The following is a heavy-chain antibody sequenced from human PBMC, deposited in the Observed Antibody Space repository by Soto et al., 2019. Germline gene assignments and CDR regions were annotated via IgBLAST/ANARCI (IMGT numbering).Heavy chain of an antibody. V-gene: IGHV1-69*01. J-gene: IGHJ5*01. CDR1: GGTFSSYA. CDR2: NIPIFGTT. CDR3: AKVGYCSGGSCYGGYWFDS. D-gene: IGHD2-15*01. Sequence: QVQLVQSGADVKKPGSSVKVSCKASGGTFSSYAISWVRKAPGQGLEWMGENIPIFGTTNYAQKFQGRVTITADESTSTVYMELSSLRSEDTAIYYCAKVGYCSGGSCYGGYWFDSWGQGTLVTVSS.